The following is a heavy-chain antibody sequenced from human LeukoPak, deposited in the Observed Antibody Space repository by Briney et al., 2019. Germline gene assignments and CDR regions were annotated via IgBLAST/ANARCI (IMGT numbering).Heavy chain of an antibody. V-gene: IGHV3-13*01. CDR3: AKGGGYSYGTAFCDI. CDR2: IGTAGDT. D-gene: IGHD5-18*01. Sequence: GGSLRLSCAASGFTFSSYDMHWVRQATGKGLEWVSAIGTAGDTYYPDSVKGRFTISRDDSKNTLYLQMNSLRAEDTAVYYCAKGGGYSYGTAFCDIWGQGTMVTVSS. J-gene: IGHJ3*02. CDR1: GFTFSSYD.